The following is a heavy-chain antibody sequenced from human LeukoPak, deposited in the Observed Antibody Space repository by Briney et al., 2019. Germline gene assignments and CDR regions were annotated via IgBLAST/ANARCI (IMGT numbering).Heavy chain of an antibody. J-gene: IGHJ6*02. V-gene: IGHV3-66*01. CDR1: GISVRGNY. CDR3: GRLLVPDVKYYYYGMDV. CDR2: LYSGGSA. Sequence: PGGSLRLSCAVSGISVRGNYLTWVRQARAKGLVWVSVLYSGGSADYADSLKGRFTISSDNSKNTMYLQMNSLRAEDTAVYYCGRLLVPDVKYYYYGMDVWGQGTTVTVSS. D-gene: IGHD2-15*01.